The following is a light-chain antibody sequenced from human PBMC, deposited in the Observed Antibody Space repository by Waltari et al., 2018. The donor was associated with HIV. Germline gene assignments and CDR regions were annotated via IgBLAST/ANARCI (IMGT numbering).Light chain of an antibody. CDR1: SSDVGGYNY. V-gene: IGLV2-14*01. J-gene: IGLJ2*01. CDR2: EVS. Sequence: QSALTQPASVSGSPGQSITISCTGTSSDVGGYNYVSWYQHHPGKAPKLMISEVSNRPSGVSNRCSGSKSANTASLTISGLQAEDEADYYCSSYSSSITLYVVFGGGTKLTVL. CDR3: SSYSSSITLYVV.